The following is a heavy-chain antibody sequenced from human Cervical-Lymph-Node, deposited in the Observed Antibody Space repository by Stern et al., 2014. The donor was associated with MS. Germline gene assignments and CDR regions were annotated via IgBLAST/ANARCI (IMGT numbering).Heavy chain of an antibody. CDR1: GGSISSGSYY. V-gene: IGHV4-61*02. CDR2: SYTRGNT. CDR3: ARDCRLRYFDNYGMDV. J-gene: IGHJ6*02. D-gene: IGHD3-9*01. Sequence: QLQLQESGPGLVKPSQTLSLTCTVSGGSISSGSYYWSWIRQPAGKGLEWIGRSYTRGNTNNTPSLKSRVTISVDTSKNQFSLKLSSVTAADTAVYYCARDCRLRYFDNYGMDVWGQGTTVTVSS.